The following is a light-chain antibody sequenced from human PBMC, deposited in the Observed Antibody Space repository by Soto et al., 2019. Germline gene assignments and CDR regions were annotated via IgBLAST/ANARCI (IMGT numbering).Light chain of an antibody. Sequence: QSVLTQPASVSGSPGQSITISCTGTSSDVGSYDLVSWYQQHPGKAPKLMIYEGSKRPSGVSNRFSGSKSGNTASLTISGLQAEDEGDYYCCSYSGESTFVFGGGTKVTVL. CDR1: SSDVGSYDL. CDR2: EGS. V-gene: IGLV2-23*01. CDR3: CSYSGESTFV. J-gene: IGLJ2*01.